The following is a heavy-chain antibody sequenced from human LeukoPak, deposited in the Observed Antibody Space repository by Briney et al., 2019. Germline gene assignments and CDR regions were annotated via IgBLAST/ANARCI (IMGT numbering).Heavy chain of an antibody. CDR1: GFSFSSYD. J-gene: IGHJ6*02. D-gene: IGHD5-24*01. CDR2: IGTLADT. V-gene: IGHV3-13*01. CDR3: ARGPVGGWLRNGMDV. Sequence: GGSLTLSCAASGFSFSSYDMHWVRQITGKGLEWVSAIGTLADTYYAGSVKGRFTISRENAENSLYLQMNSLRAGDTAVYYCARGPVGGWLRNGMDVWGQGTTVTV.